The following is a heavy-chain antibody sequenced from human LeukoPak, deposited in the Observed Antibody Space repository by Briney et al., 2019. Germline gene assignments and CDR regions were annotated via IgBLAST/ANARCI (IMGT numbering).Heavy chain of an antibody. V-gene: IGHV4-59*01. CDR1: GGSISSYY. J-gene: IGHJ4*02. D-gene: IGHD2-15*01. Sequence: SETLSLTCTVSGGSISSYYWSWIRQPPGKGLEWIGYIYYSGSTNYNPSLKSRVTISVDTSKNQFSLKLSSVTAADTGVYYCARSYCSGGSCSPLLDYWGQGTLVTVSS. CDR2: IYYSGST. CDR3: ARSYCSGGSCSPLLDY.